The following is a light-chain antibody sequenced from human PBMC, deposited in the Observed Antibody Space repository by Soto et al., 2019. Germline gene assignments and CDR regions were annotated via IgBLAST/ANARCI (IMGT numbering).Light chain of an antibody. J-gene: IGKJ1*01. V-gene: IGKV1-39*01. CDR3: QQSYSTPWT. Sequence: DIQMTQSPSSLSASVGDRVTITCRTSHSFSIYLNWYQQRPGKAPKLLIYAASSLGSGVPSRFSGSGSGTDFTITISSLQPDDLATYYCQQSYSTPWTVGQGNKVEIK. CDR2: AAS. CDR1: HSFSIY.